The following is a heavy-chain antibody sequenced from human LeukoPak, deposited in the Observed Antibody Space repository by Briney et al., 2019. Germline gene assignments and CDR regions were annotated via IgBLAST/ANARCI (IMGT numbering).Heavy chain of an antibody. Sequence: GGSLRLSCAASGFTVSLNYMSWVRQAPGRGLEWVSVIYSGGTTYYADSVKGRFTISRDISKNTLYLQMNSLTAEDTAVYFCARGGYSYGSQYYFDYWGQGTLVTVFS. D-gene: IGHD3-16*02. CDR1: GFTVSLNY. J-gene: IGHJ4*02. V-gene: IGHV3-53*01. CDR2: IYSGGTT. CDR3: ARGGYSYGSQYYFDY.